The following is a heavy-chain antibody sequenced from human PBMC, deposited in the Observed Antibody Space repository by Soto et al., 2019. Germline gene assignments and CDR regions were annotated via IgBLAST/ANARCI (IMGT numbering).Heavy chain of an antibody. V-gene: IGHV1-69*06. J-gene: IGHJ3*02. D-gene: IGHD2-2*01. Sequence: QVQLVQSGAEVKKPGSSVKFSCKASGGTFSSFAISWVRLAPGEGLEWMGGVIPIFCTANYAQKYQGRVRITADKSTSTAYMERSSLRSEDTAVYYCARRGVVVPAATTEYGDFDIWRQGTMVTVSS. CDR2: VIPIFCTA. CDR1: GGTFSSFA. CDR3: ARRGVVVPAATTEYGDFDI.